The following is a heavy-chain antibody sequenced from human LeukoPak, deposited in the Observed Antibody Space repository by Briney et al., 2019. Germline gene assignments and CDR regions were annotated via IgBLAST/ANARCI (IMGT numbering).Heavy chain of an antibody. CDR2: INPNSGGT. J-gene: IGHJ6*03. CDR3: ARDSPDYYYYYMDV. CDR1: GYTFTGYY. V-gene: IGHV1-2*02. Sequence: ASVKVSCKASGYTFTGYYMHWVRQAPGQGLEWMGWINPNSGGTNYAQKFQGRVTMTRDTSISTAYMELSRLRSDDTAVYYCARDSPDYYYYYMDVWGKGTTVTVSS.